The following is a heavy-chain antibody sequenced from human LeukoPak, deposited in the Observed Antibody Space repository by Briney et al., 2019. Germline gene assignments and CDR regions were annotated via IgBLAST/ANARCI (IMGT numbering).Heavy chain of an antibody. J-gene: IGHJ4*01. CDR2: IYDSGTT. CDR3: ARQSDSGGYFDY. Sequence: SETLSLTCTVSGDSINRYLWTWIRQPAGRALEWIGRIYDSGTTNYKPSLKSRVSMSVETPKNQFSLRLRSVTAADTAVYYCARQSDSGGYFDYWGQGIRVTVSS. V-gene: IGHV4-4*07. CDR1: GDSINRYL. D-gene: IGHD2-15*01.